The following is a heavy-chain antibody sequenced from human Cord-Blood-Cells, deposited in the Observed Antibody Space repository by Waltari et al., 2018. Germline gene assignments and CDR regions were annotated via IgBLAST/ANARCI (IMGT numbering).Heavy chain of an antibody. CDR1: GGSISSSSYY. CDR3: ARQEEGLGDFDY. CDR2: NYYSGGT. J-gene: IGHJ4*02. Sequence: QLQLQESGPGLVKPSETLSLTCTVSGGSISSSSYYWGWIRQPPGKGLEWIGSNYYSGGTPYNPSLKSRATLSVDTTKNQFSLKLSSVTAADTAVYYCARQEEGLGDFDYWGQGTLVTVSS. D-gene: IGHD7-27*01. V-gene: IGHV4-39*01.